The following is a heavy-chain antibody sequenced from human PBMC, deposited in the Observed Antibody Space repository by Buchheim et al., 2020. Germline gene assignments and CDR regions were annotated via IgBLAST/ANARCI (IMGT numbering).Heavy chain of an antibody. CDR2: IYNDGST. J-gene: IGHJ4*02. Sequence: EVQLVESGGDLVQPGGSLRLSCAAFGLTVSSNYMSWVRQAPGKGLEWVSIIYNDGSTYYADSVKGRFTISRDNSKNTLFLQMSILRPEDTAVYYCARVVVAAADDHFDYWGQGTL. CDR3: ARVVVAAADDHFDY. V-gene: IGHV3-66*02. D-gene: IGHD2-15*01. CDR1: GLTVSSNY.